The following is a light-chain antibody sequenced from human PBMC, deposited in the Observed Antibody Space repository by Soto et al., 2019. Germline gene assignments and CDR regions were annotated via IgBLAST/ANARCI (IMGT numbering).Light chain of an antibody. Sequence: QSVLTQPRSVSGSPGQSVTISCIGTNSDIGGYNYVSWYRQYPGKAPKVMIYDVNKRPSGVPDRFSGSKSANTASLTISGLQAEDEADSSRCSYAGSYTFVFGTGTKVTV. J-gene: IGLJ1*01. CDR1: NSDIGGYNY. CDR3: CSYAGSYTFV. V-gene: IGLV2-11*01. CDR2: DVN.